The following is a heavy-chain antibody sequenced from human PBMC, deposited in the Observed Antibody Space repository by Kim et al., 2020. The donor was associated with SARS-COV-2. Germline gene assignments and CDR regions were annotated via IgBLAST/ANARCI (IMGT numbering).Heavy chain of an antibody. Sequence: GGSLRLSCAPSGFTFSSFGMSWVRQAPGKGLEWVSAIRNSGDNTYHADSVKGRFTTSRDNSNNTLYLQMNSLRAEDTATYYCARRGREYYMDVWGKGTTVTVSS. D-gene: IGHD3-16*01. CDR2: IRNSGDNT. CDR1: GFTFSSFG. V-gene: IGHV3-23*01. CDR3: ARRGREYYMDV. J-gene: IGHJ6*03.